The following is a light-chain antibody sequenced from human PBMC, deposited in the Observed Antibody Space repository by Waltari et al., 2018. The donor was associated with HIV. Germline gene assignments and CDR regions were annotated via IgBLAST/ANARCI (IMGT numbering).Light chain of an antibody. CDR2: KPS. CDR1: QGMDNR. J-gene: IGKJ4*01. Sequence: IQMPQSPSTLSASVGARVTITRRASQGMDNRLAWYQQKPGKAPKLLIYKPSSLESGVPSRFSGSVFGTEFTLTISSLQPDDFSTYYCQEYNSIFGGGTKVEIK. CDR3: QEYNSI. V-gene: IGKV1-5*03.